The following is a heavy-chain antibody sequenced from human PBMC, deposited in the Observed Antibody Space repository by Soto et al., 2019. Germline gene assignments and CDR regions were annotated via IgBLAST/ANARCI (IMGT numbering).Heavy chain of an antibody. CDR3: ARHLGARRPYYYCYMDV. Sequence: SETLSLTCTVSGGSISSSSYYWGWIRQPPGKGLEWIGSIYYSGSTYYNPSLKSRVTISVDTSKNQFSLKLSSVTAADTAVYYCARHLGARRPYYYCYMDVWGKGTTVTVSS. J-gene: IGHJ6*03. V-gene: IGHV4-39*01. D-gene: IGHD1-26*01. CDR2: IYYSGST. CDR1: GGSISSSSYY.